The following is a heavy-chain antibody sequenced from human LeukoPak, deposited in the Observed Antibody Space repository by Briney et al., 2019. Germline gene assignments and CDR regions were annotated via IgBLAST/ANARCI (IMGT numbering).Heavy chain of an antibody. Sequence: PSETLSLTCTISGGSISCSFNYWAWIRQPPGKGLEWIGSIYESGSAYYNPSLKSRITMSVDTSENQFSLKLTSVTAADTAVYYCARHYGPWGQGTLVTVSS. D-gene: IGHD3-16*01. V-gene: IGHV4-39*01. CDR3: ARHYGP. CDR2: IYESGSA. J-gene: IGHJ5*02. CDR1: GGSISCSFNY.